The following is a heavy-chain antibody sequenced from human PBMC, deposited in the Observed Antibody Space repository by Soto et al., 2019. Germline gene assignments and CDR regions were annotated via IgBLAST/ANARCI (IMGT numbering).Heavy chain of an antibody. CDR2: VTANGGST. D-gene: IGHD2-21*02. V-gene: IGHV3-23*01. CDR3: ASLGVGDWANYYFYYGMDV. Sequence: GSLRLSCAATGFTFSVYAMTWVRQAPGKGLEWGSAVTANGGSTYSADSVKGRFTISRDNSKNTLFLQMNSLRAEDTAVYYCASLGVGDWANYYFYYGMDVWGQGTTVTVSS. J-gene: IGHJ6*02. CDR1: GFTFSVYA.